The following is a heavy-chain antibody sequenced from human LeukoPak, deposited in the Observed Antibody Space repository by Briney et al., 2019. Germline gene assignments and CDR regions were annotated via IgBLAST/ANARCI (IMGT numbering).Heavy chain of an antibody. J-gene: IGHJ4*02. CDR2: VYYSGNA. CDR3: ARTRIAVTGYYFDY. D-gene: IGHD6-19*01. Sequence: PSGTLSLTCTVSNGSINFYYWSWVRQSPGKELEWIGNVYYSGNANYNPSLQSRVTISVETSKNQFSLKVTSVTAGDTAVYFCARTRIAVTGYYFDYWGQGALVTVSS. V-gene: IGHV4-59*01. CDR1: NGSINFYY.